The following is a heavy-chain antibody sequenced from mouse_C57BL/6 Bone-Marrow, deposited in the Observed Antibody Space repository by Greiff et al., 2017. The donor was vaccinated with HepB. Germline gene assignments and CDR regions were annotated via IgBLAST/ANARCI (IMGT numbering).Heavy chain of an antibody. Sequence: QVQLQQPGAELVRPGTSVKLSCKASGYTFTSYWMHWVKQRPGQGLEWIGVIDPSDSYTNYNQKFKGKATLTVDTSSSTAYMQLSSLTSEDSAVYYCASYYGPHFDYGGQGTTLTVSS. D-gene: IGHD1-1*01. CDR2: IDPSDSYT. V-gene: IGHV1-59*01. J-gene: IGHJ2*01. CDR1: GYTFTSYW. CDR3: ASYYGPHFDY.